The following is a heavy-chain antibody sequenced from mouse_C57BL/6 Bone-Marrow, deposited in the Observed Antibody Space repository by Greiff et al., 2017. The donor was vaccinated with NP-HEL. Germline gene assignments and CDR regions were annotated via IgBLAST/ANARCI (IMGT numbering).Heavy chain of an antibody. CDR2: ISSGGSYT. CDR1: GFTFSSYG. V-gene: IGHV5-6*02. CDR3: ARQGGKTVHYFDY. J-gene: IGHJ2*01. Sequence: DVMLVESGGDLVKPGGSLKLSCAASGFTFSSYGMSWVRQTPDKRLEWVATISSGGSYTYYPDSVKGRFTISRDNAKNTLYLQMSSLKSEDTAMYYCARQGGKTVHYFDYWGQGTTLTVSS. D-gene: IGHD3-2*01.